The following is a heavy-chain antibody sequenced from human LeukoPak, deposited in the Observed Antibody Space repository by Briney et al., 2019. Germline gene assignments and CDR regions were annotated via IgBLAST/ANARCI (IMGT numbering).Heavy chain of an antibody. Sequence: ASVKVSCKASGGTFSSYAISWVRQAPGQGLEWMGIINPSGGSTSYAQKFQGRVTMTRDTSTSTVYMELSSLRSEDTAVYYCARGVGGYWGQGTLVTVSS. CDR1: GGTFSSYA. CDR2: INPSGGST. J-gene: IGHJ4*02. CDR3: ARGVGGY. D-gene: IGHD1-26*01. V-gene: IGHV1-46*01.